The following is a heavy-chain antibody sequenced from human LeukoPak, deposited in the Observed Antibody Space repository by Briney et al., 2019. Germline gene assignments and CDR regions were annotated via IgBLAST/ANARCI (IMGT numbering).Heavy chain of an antibody. V-gene: IGHV3-23*01. Sequence: GGSLRLSCAVSGITLSNYGNSWVRQAPGKGLEWVAGISGSGGGTNYADSVKGRFTISRDNPKNTLYLQMNSLGAEDTAVYFCAKRGVVIRVILVGFHKEAYYFDSWGQGTLVTVSS. J-gene: IGHJ4*02. CDR1: GITLSNYG. D-gene: IGHD3-22*01. CDR3: AKRGVVIRVILVGFHKEAYYFDS. CDR2: ISGSGGGT.